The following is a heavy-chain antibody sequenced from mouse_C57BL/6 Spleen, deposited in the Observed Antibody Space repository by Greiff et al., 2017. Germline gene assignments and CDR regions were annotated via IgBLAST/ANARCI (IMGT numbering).Heavy chain of an antibody. CDR2: ISSGGSYT. J-gene: IGHJ4*01. Sequence: DVQLVESGGDLVKPGGSLKLSCAASGFTFSSYGMSWVRQTPDKRLECVATISSGGSYTYYPDSVKGRFTISRDNAKNTLYLQMSSLKSEDTAMYYCARRSREDAMDYWGQGTSVTVSS. CDR1: GFTFSSYG. V-gene: IGHV5-6*01. CDR3: ARRSREDAMDY.